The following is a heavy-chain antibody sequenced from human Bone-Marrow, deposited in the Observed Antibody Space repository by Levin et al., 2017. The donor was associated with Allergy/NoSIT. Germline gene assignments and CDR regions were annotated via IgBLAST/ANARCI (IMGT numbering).Heavy chain of an antibody. CDR2: VYYSGIT. Sequence: SETLSLTCSVSGAYISSSSYQWGWIRQPPGKGLEWIGTVYYSGITYYNPSLKSRLSLSADLSNNQFSLNLSSVTAADTAVYFCARLDWILSSDAYDVWGQGTMVTVSS. CDR3: ARLDWILSSDAYDV. V-gene: IGHV4-39*01. J-gene: IGHJ3*01. CDR1: GAYISSSSYQ. D-gene: IGHD3-9*01.